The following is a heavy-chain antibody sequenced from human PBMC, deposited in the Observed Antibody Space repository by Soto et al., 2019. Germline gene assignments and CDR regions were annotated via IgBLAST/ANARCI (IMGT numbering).Heavy chain of an antibody. CDR3: ARAPTWTNNWFDP. CDR1: GGSISSGDYY. D-gene: IGHD3-3*01. V-gene: IGHV4-30-4*01. CDR2: IYYSGST. J-gene: IGHJ5*02. Sequence: PSETLSLTCTVSGGSISSGDYYWSWIRQPPGKGLEWIGYIYYSGSTYYNPSLKSRVTISVDTSKNQFSLKLSSVTAADTAVYYCARAPTWTNNWFDPWGQGTLVTVSS.